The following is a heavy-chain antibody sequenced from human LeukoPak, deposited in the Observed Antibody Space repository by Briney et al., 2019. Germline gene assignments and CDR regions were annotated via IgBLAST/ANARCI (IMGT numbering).Heavy chain of an antibody. J-gene: IGHJ6*03. V-gene: IGHV3-23*03. CDR1: GFTFSSFA. CDR3: TTDPQHYYYMDV. CDR2: IYSGGST. Sequence: GGSLRLSCAASGFTFSSFAMSWVRQAPGKGLEWVSVIYSGGSTYYADSVKGRFTISRDNSKNTLYLQMNSLKTEDTAVYYCTTDPQHYYYMDVWGKGTTVTVSS. D-gene: IGHD2-2*01.